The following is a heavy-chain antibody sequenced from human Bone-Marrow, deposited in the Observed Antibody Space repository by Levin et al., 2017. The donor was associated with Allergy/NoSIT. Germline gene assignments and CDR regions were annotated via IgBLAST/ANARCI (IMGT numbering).Heavy chain of an antibody. CDR2: IYPDDSDS. CDR1: GYSFSKYW. D-gene: IGHD2-2*01. V-gene: IGHV5-51*01. Sequence: PGESLKISCQGSGYSFSKYWIAWVRQMPGRGVEWLGIIYPDDSDSRYSRSFRDQVTFSVDKSINTAFLQWSSLRSSDTAIYYCARLSCSYPSCSSPIFFYYALDVWGQGTTVSVSS. CDR3: ARLSCSYPSCSSPIFFYYALDV. J-gene: IGHJ6*02.